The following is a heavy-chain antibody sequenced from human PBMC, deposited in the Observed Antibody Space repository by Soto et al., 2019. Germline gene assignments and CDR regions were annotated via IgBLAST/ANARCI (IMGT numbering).Heavy chain of an antibody. CDR1: GYTFADYS. V-gene: IGHV1-2*02. CDR2: IDPSTGTS. Sequence: QVRLVQSGAEVKSPGTSVKVSCQTSGYTFADYSIHWVRQAPGQGLEYMGNIDPSTGTSDSAQTXXXXXXXTTDASTSTVYMELNNLRSADTAVYYCARLSRITFIVNWGQGTLVTVSS. D-gene: IGHD3-10*01. CDR3: ARLSRITFIVN. J-gene: IGHJ4*02.